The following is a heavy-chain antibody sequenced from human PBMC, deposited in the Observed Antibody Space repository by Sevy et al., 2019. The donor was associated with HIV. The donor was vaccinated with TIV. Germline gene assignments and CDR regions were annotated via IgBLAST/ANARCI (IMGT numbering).Heavy chain of an antibody. CDR3: AKWTTVTTALLDV. CDR2: ISGNGGST. V-gene: IGHV3-23*01. J-gene: IGHJ6*04. D-gene: IGHD4-4*01. Sequence: GGSLRLSCTASGFSFSSYAMTWVRQAPGKGLEWLSAISGNGGSTYYADSVKGRFTFSRDDSKNTLYLQMNSLRAEDTSVYYCAKWTTVTTALLDVWGKGTTVTVSS. CDR1: GFSFSSYA.